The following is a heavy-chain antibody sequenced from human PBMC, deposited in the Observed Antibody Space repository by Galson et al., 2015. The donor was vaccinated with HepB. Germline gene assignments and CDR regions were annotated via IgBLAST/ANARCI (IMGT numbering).Heavy chain of an antibody. J-gene: IGHJ6*03. Sequence: PALVKPTQTLTLTCTFSGFSFSTTGVAVGWIRQPPGKALEWLGIIYWDDDKRYSPSLENRLIITKDTSKNQVVLTMTNMGPVDTATYYCGNSPGSNLGYYYYYMDVWGEGTTVTVSS. CDR1: GFSFSTTGVA. D-gene: IGHD6-13*01. CDR2: IYWDDDK. CDR3: GNSPGSNLGYYYYYMDV. V-gene: IGHV2-5*02.